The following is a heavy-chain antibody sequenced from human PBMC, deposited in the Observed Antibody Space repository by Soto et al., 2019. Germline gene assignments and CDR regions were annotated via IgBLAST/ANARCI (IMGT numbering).Heavy chain of an antibody. J-gene: IGHJ5*02. Sequence: QVQLVQSGAEVKKPGASVKVSCKASGYTFTSYDFNWVLQATGQGLEWMGWMNPNCGKTAYAQKFQGRVTMARNTSIRTAYMELSTLRSEDTAVYYCARGSHDYGDPWGQGTLVTVSS. V-gene: IGHV1-8*01. CDR2: MNPNCGKT. CDR1: GYTFTSYD. CDR3: ARGSHDYGDP. D-gene: IGHD4-17*01.